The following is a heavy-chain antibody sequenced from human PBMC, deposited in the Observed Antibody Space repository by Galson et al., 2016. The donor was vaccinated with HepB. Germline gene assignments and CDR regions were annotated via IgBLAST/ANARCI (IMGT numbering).Heavy chain of an antibody. CDR3: AKADAGWGGDCGPLGGFLDN. CDR2: ISWNSGET. Sequence: SLRLSCAGSGFKFDDNAMHWVRQAPGKGLEWVSGISWNSGETDYTDSVKGRFIISRDNAKNSLYLQMNSLRAEDTALYYCAKADAGWGGDCGPLGGFLDNWGQGTLVTVSS. D-gene: IGHD2-21*02. J-gene: IGHJ4*02. CDR1: GFKFDDNA. V-gene: IGHV3-9*01.